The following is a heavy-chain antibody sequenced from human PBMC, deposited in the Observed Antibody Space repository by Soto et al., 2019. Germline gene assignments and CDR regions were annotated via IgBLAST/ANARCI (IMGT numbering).Heavy chain of an antibody. Sequence: SETLSLTCAVSGGSISTDNWWRWVRQPPGKGLEWIGEMYHSGDSYFNPSLKSRVTISVDKSKNQFSMQMASVTAADTALYYCTRASASSMLRGVVIIWGRGTQVTVSS. J-gene: IGHJ4*02. D-gene: IGHD3-10*01. V-gene: IGHV4-4*02. CDR2: MYHSGDS. CDR3: TRASASSMLRGVVII. CDR1: GGSISTDNW.